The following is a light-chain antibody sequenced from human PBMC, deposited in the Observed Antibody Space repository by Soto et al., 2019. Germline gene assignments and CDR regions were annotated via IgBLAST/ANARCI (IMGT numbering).Light chain of an antibody. CDR2: VAS. J-gene: IGKJ1*01. CDR1: QSIGVF. CDR3: HQTYANPWT. V-gene: IGKV1-39*01. Sequence: DIQMTQSPPSLSASVGDRVTITCRASQSIGVFLNWYQVRPGRAPKLLIHVASSLQTGAPSRFSGSGSGTDFTLTISSLQHEDFATYYCHQTYANPWTFGQGTKADIK.